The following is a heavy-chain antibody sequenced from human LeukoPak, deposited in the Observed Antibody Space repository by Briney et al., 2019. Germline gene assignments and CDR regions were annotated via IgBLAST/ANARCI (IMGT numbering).Heavy chain of an antibody. CDR1: GFTFSSYW. J-gene: IGHJ5*02. V-gene: IGHV3-30-3*01. Sequence: GGSLRLSCAASGFTFSSYWMTWVRQAPGKGLEWVAVISYDGSNKYYADSVKGRFTISRDNSKNTLYLQMNSLRAEDTAVYYCARDRQVLLWFGEDGFDPWGQGTPVTVSS. CDR2: ISYDGSNK. CDR3: ARDRQVLLWFGEDGFDP. D-gene: IGHD3-10*01.